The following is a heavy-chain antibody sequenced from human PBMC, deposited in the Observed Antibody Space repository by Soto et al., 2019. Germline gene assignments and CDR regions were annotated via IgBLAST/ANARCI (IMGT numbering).Heavy chain of an antibody. J-gene: IGHJ4*02. CDR3: ARGDILTGYSY. D-gene: IGHD3-9*01. Sequence: SETLSLTCAVYGGSFRGYYWSWIRQPPGMGLEWIGEIKHSGSTKYNPSLKSRVTISVDTSKNQFSLKLSSVTAADTAVYYCARGDILTGYSYWGQGTLVTVSS. CDR1: GGSFRGYY. V-gene: IGHV4-34*01. CDR2: IKHSGST.